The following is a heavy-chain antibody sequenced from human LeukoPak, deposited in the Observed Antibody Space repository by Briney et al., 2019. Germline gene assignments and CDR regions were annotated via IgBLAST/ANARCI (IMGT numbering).Heavy chain of an antibody. CDR3: ARAIDGCSGSPKEAFDP. CDR2: IIPILGIA. J-gene: IGHJ5*02. V-gene: IGHV1-69*04. CDR1: GGTFSSYA. D-gene: IGHD2-15*01. Sequence: SVKVSCKASGGTFSSYAVSWVRQAPGQGLEWMGRIIPILGIANYAQKFQGRVTITADKSTSTAYMELSSLRSEDTAVYYCARAIDGCSGSPKEAFDPWGQGTLVTVSS.